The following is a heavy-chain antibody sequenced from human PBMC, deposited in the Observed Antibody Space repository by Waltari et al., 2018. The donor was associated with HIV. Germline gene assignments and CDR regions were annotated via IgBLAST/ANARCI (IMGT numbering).Heavy chain of an antibody. Sequence: QVQLVQSGAEVKKPGSSVKVSCKASGGTVSSSDISWVRQAPGQGLEWMGAIIPLFGEDNYAQKFQGRLTITADESTSTAYMELSSLRSEDTAVYYCARVPDRSGYQRYAMDVWGQGTTVTVS. CDR2: IIPLFGED. V-gene: IGHV1-69*01. CDR1: GGTVSSSD. CDR3: ARVPDRSGYQRYAMDV. D-gene: IGHD3-22*01. J-gene: IGHJ6*02.